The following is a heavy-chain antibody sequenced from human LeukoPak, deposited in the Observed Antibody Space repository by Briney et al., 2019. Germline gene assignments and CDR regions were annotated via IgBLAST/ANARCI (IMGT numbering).Heavy chain of an antibody. D-gene: IGHD1-26*01. CDR3: ASSNMGPFDF. CDR2: IYYSGGP. CDR1: GGSISSGDKY. V-gene: IGHV4-30-4*01. Sequence: SETLSLTCTVSGGSISSGDKYWSWIRQPPGKGLEWIAYIYYSGGPSYNPSPKSRVTISLDTSKNQFSLKLTSVSAADTAVYYCASSNMGPFDFWGPGTLVTVSS. J-gene: IGHJ4*02.